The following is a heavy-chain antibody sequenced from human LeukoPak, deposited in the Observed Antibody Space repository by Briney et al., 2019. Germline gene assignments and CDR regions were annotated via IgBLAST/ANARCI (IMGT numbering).Heavy chain of an antibody. Sequence: ASVKVSFKASGYTFTDYYMHWVRQAPGQGLEWMGWINPNSGGTNYAQKFQGRVTMTRDTSISTAYMELGSLRSDDTAVYYCARGEKLPRLIAVAGWGQGTLVTVSS. CDR2: INPNSGGT. V-gene: IGHV1-2*02. CDR1: GYTFTDYY. J-gene: IGHJ4*02. D-gene: IGHD6-19*01. CDR3: ARGEKLPRLIAVAG.